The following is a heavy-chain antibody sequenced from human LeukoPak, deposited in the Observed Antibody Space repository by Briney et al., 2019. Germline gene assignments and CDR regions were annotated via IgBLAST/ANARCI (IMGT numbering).Heavy chain of an antibody. V-gene: IGHV3-23*01. Sequence: GGSLRLSCAASGFTFSSYGMHWVRQAPGKGLEWVSAISNSGASTYYAEAVKGWFTISRDNSKNTLYLQLNNLRVDDTAVYYCAKATGIEDYWGQGTLVTVSS. J-gene: IGHJ4*02. D-gene: IGHD1-26*01. CDR3: AKATGIEDY. CDR1: GFTFSSYG. CDR2: ISNSGAST.